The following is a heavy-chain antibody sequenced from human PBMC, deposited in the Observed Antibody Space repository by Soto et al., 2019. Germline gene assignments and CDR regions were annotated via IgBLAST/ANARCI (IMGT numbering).Heavy chain of an antibody. J-gene: IGHJ4*02. V-gene: IGHV3-13*01. CDR3: VRGRTTVTTVIDS. D-gene: IGHD4-17*01. CDR1: KFAFSSSD. CDR2: IGTAGDT. Sequence: GGSLRLSCAASKFAFSSSDMHWVRQATGNGLEWVAGIGTAGDTHYLGSVKGRFTISREDDKTAVYLQMNNLRVGDTAVYHCVRGRTTVTTVIDSWGLGTLVTVSS.